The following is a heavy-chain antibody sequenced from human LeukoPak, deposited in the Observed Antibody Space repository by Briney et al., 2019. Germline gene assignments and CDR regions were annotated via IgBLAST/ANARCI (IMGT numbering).Heavy chain of an antibody. CDR3: AREEAVANPPLDY. V-gene: IGHV1-2*02. D-gene: IGHD6-19*01. CDR1: GYTFSDYF. J-gene: IGHJ4*02. Sequence: ASVKVSCKTSGYTFSDYFIHWVRQAPGQGLEWMGWINPYSGGANFAQKFQGRVTMTRDTSISTAYMELSRLRSDDTAVYYCAREEAVANPPLDYWGQGTLVTVSS. CDR2: INPYSGGA.